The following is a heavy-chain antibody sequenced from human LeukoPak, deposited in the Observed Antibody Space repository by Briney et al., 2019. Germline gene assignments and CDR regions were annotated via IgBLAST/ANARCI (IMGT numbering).Heavy chain of an antibody. J-gene: IGHJ4*02. Sequence: GGSLRLSCAASGFTLSSYWLHWVRQAPGKGLVWVSRISDADGSITDYADSVRRRFTISRDTAKNTLYLEMNSLGAEDTAVYYCARDLSGYSDYWGQGTLVTVSS. CDR3: ARDLSGYSDY. D-gene: IGHD2-15*01. CDR2: ISDADGSIT. V-gene: IGHV3-74*01. CDR1: GFTLSSYW.